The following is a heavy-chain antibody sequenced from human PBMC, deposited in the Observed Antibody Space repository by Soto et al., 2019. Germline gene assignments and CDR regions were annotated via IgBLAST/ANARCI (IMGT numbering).Heavy chain of an antibody. CDR1: EFTFSSYA. V-gene: IGHV3-23*01. J-gene: IGHJ4*02. CDR3: ARPGYSNYDSDY. CDR2: ISGGGDTT. D-gene: IGHD5-12*01. Sequence: PGGSLRLSCAASEFTFSSYAMGWVRQAPGEGLQWVSSISGGGDTTYDADSVKGRFTISRDNSKNTLYLQMNSLRAEDTAVYYCARPGYSNYDSDYWGQGILVTVSS.